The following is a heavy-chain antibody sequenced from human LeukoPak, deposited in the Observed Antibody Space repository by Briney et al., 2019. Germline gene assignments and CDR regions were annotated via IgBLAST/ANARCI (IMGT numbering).Heavy chain of an antibody. V-gene: IGHV3-74*01. CDR2: IGGDGSTT. CDR1: GFTFSSYW. CDR3: ARLDILTGNYYYFNF. J-gene: IGHJ4*02. D-gene: IGHD3-9*01. Sequence: PGGSLRLSCAASGFTFSSYWMHWVRQAPGMGLVWVSRIGGDGSTTSYADSVKGRFTISRDNAKNTLYLQMNSLRAEDTAVYYCARLDILTGNYYYFNFWGQGTLVTVSS.